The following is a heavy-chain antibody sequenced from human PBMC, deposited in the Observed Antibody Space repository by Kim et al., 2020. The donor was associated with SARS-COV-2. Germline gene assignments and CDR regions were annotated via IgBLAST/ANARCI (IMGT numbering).Heavy chain of an antibody. V-gene: IGHV3-30*04. J-gene: IGHJ6*02. CDR3: ASSWGNDILTGPAPYYYGMDV. CDR2: ISYDGSNK. D-gene: IGHD3-9*01. CDR1: GFTFSSYA. Sequence: GGSLRLSCAASGFTFSSYAMHWVRQAPGKGLEWVAVISYDGSNKYYADSVKGRFTISRDNSKNTLYLQMNSLRAEDTAVYYCASSWGNDILTGPAPYYYGMDVWGQGTTVTVSS.